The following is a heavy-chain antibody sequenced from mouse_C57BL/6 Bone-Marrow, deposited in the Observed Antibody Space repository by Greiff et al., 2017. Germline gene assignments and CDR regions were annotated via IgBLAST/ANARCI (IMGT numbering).Heavy chain of an antibody. CDR2: IYPSDSET. J-gene: IGHJ3*01. CDR1: GYTFTSYW. V-gene: IGHV1-61*01. Sequence: QVQLQQPGAELVRPGSSVKLSCKASGYTFTSYWMDWVKQRPGQGLEWIGNIYPSDSETHYNQKFKDKDTLTVDKSSSTAYSQRSSLTAEDSAVDYCARLGMRRGWFAYWGQGTLVTVSA. CDR3: ARLGMRRGWFAY.